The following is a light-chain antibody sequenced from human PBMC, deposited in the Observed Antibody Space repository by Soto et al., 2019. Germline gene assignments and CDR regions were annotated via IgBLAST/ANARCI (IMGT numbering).Light chain of an antibody. Sequence: QSALTQPASVSGSPGQSITISCTGTSSDVGGYKYVSWYQPYPGKAPKLMIYEVSNRPSGVSNRFSGSKSGNTASLTISGLQAEDEADYYCSSYTNSNTYVFGTGTKVTVL. CDR3: SSYTNSNTYV. V-gene: IGLV2-14*01. CDR2: EVS. J-gene: IGLJ1*01. CDR1: SSDVGGYKY.